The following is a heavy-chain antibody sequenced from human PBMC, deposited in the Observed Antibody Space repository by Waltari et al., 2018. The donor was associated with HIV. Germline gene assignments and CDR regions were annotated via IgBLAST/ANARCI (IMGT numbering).Heavy chain of an antibody. CDR3: AKDPFSSSWYLNYFDY. CDR2: ISGSGGST. J-gene: IGHJ4*02. Sequence: AMIWVRQAPGKGLEWVSAISGSGGSTYYADFVKGRFTISRDNSRTTLSLQMNSLRAEDTAVYYCAKDPFSSSWYLNYFDYWGQGTLVTVSS. V-gene: IGHV3-23*01. D-gene: IGHD6-13*01. CDR1: A.